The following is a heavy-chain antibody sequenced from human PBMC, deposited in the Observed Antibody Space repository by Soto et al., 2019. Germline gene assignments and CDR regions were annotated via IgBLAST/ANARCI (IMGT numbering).Heavy chain of an antibody. CDR3: ARGRYYYGSGSYFPSYYYGMDV. V-gene: IGHV4-34*01. J-gene: IGHJ6*02. CDR2: INHSGST. Sequence: PSETLSLTCAVYGGSFSGYYWSWIRQPPGKGLGWIGEINHSGSTNYNPSLKSRVTISVDTSKNQFSLKLSSVTAADTAVYYCARGRYYYGSGSYFPSYYYGMDVWGQGTTVTVSS. D-gene: IGHD3-10*01. CDR1: GGSFSGYY.